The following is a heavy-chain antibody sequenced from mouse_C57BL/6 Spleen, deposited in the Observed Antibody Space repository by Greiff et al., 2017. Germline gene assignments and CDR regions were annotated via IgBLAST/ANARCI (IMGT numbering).Heavy chain of an antibody. Sequence: EVMLVESEGGLVQPGSSMKLSCKASGYTFSDYYMAWVSQVPEKGLEWIGNINSDGSSTNYMEYLKSRFIISRDKSKNILYMQMSSLKSEDTATXYCARDLHSYDARDYWGQGTSVTGSS. D-gene: IGHD6-1*01. CDR2: INSDGSST. CDR3: ARDLHSYDARDY. J-gene: IGHJ4*01. CDR1: GYTFSDYY. V-gene: IGHV5-16*01.